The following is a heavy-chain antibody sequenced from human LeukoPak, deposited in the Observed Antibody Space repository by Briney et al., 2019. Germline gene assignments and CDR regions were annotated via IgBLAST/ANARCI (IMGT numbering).Heavy chain of an antibody. CDR3: ARVRNRGSTSCKADY. CDR2: ISSSGSTI. V-gene: IGHV3-11*04. J-gene: IGHJ4*02. Sequence: GGSLRLSCAASGFTFSDYYMSWIRQAPGKGLEWVSYISSSGSTIYYADSVKGRFTISRDNAKNSLYLQMNSLRAEDTAVYYCARVRNRGSTSCKADYWGQGTLVTVSS. D-gene: IGHD2-2*01. CDR1: GFTFSDYY.